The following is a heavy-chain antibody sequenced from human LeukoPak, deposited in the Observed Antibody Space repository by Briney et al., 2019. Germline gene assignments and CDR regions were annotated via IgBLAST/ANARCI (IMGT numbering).Heavy chain of an antibody. CDR3: ARDDIVVVPAAIGLDY. Sequence: GASVKVSCKASGYTFTSYGISWVRQAPGQGLEWMGWISAYNGNTNYAQKLQGRVTMTTDTSTSTAYMELRSLRSDDTVVYYCARDDIVVVPAAIGLDYWGQGTLVTVSS. V-gene: IGHV1-18*04. CDR2: ISAYNGNT. CDR1: GYTFTSYG. J-gene: IGHJ4*02. D-gene: IGHD2-2*02.